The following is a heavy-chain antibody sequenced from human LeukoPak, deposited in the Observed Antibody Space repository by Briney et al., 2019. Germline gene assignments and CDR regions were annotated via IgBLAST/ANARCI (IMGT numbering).Heavy chain of an antibody. J-gene: IGHJ3*02. CDR1: GFTFSSYS. Sequence: GGSLRLSCAASGFTFSSYSMNWVRQAPGKGLEWVSSISSSSYIYYADSVKGRFTISRDNAKNSLYLQMNSLRAEDTAVYYCARDPTPYSSSWYGTNDAFDIWGQGTMVTVSS. V-gene: IGHV3-21*01. CDR3: ARDPTPYSSSWYGTNDAFDI. CDR2: ISSSSYI. D-gene: IGHD6-13*01.